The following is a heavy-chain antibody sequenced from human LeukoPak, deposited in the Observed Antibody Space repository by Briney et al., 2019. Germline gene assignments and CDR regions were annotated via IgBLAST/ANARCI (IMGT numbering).Heavy chain of an antibody. CDR2: ISWNSGSI. J-gene: IGHJ4*02. Sequence: GGYLRLSCAASGFTFDDYAMHWVRQAPGKGLEWVSGISWNSGSIGYADSVKGRFTISRDNAKNSLYLQMNSLRAEDTAVYYCASGSSGLFDYGGQGTRVSVSS. CDR3: ASGSSGLFDY. D-gene: IGHD6-6*01. CDR1: GFTFDDYA. V-gene: IGHV3-9*01.